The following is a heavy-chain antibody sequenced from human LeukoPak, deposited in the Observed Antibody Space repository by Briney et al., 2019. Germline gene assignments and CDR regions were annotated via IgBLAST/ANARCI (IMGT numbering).Heavy chain of an antibody. V-gene: IGHV3-23*01. J-gene: IGHJ6*04. CDR2: ITSTGGST. Sequence: PGGSQRLSCAPSGFTFSSYAMSWVRQAPGKGLEWVSTITSTGGSTYYADSVKGRFTISRDNAKNSLYLQMSSLRAEDTAVYYCAELGITMIGGVWGKGTTVTISS. D-gene: IGHD3-10*02. CDR3: AELGITMIGGV. CDR1: GFTFSSYA.